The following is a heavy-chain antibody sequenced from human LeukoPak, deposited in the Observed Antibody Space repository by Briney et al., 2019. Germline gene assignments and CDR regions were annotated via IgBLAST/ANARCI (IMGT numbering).Heavy chain of an antibody. CDR2: ISSSGSTI. CDR1: GFTFSSYE. J-gene: IGHJ6*02. V-gene: IGHV3-48*03. D-gene: IGHD6-13*01. Sequence: GGSLRLSCAASGFTFSSYEMNWVRQAPGKGLEWVSYISSSGSTIYYADSVKGRFTISRDNDKNSQYLQMNSLRAEDTAVYYCARTFSSTWPVLVRNGMDVWGQGTTVTVSS. CDR3: ARTFSSTWPVLVRNGMDV.